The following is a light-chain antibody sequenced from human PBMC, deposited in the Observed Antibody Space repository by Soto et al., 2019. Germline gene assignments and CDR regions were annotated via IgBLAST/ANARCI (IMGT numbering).Light chain of an antibody. V-gene: IGKV1-9*01. Sequence: DIQLTQSPSFLSASVGDRVTITCRASQGISSYLAWYQQKPGKAPNLLIYASSTLQSGVPSRFSGSGSGTEFTLTIRSLQPEDFATYYCQQLNNYPPAFGQGTRLDIK. CDR2: ASS. J-gene: IGKJ5*01. CDR1: QGISSY. CDR3: QQLNNYPPA.